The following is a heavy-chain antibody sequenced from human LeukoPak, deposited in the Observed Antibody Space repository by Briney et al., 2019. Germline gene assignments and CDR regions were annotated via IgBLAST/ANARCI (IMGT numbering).Heavy chain of an antibody. CDR1: GFTFSSYE. CDR2: ISSSGSTI. D-gene: IGHD3-22*01. Sequence: GGSLRLSCAASGFTFSSYEMNWVRQAPGKGLEWVSYISSSGSTIYYADSVKGRFTISRDNAKNSLYLQMNSLRAEDTAVYYCARGQYHYDSSGPYRGQGTLVTVSS. V-gene: IGHV3-48*03. J-gene: IGHJ4*02. CDR3: ARGQYHYDSSGPY.